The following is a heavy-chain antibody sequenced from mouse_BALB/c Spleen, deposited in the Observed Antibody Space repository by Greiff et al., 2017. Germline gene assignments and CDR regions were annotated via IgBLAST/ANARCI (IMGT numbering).Heavy chain of an antibody. CDR3: ARDRGGSTWFAY. Sequence: EVQLVESGGGLVKPGGSLKLSCAASGFTFSDYYMYWVRQTPEKRLEWVATISDGGSYTYYPDSVKGRFTISRDNAKNNLYLQMSSLKSEDTAMYYCARDRGGSTWFAYWGQGTLVTVSA. CDR1: GFTFSDYY. D-gene: IGHD1-1*01. V-gene: IGHV5-4*02. CDR2: ISDGGSYT. J-gene: IGHJ3*01.